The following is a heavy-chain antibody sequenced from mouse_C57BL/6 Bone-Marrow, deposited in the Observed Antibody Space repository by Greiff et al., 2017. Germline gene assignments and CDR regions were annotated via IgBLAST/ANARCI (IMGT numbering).Heavy chain of an antibody. CDR3: TRYYYSSSCVGFAY. CDR1: GYTFTSYW. CDR2: IHPNSGST. J-gene: IGHJ3*01. D-gene: IGHD1-1*01. V-gene: IGHV1-64*01. Sequence: QVQLQQPGAELVKPGASVKLSCKASGYTFTSYWMHWVKQRPGQGLEWIGMIHPNSGSTNYNEKFKSKATLTVDKSSSTAYMQLSSLTSEDSAVYCCTRYYYSSSCVGFAYWGQGTLVTVSA.